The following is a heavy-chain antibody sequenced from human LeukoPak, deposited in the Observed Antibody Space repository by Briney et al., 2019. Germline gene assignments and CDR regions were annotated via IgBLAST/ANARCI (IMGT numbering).Heavy chain of an antibody. V-gene: IGHV4-39*01. CDR2: IYYSGST. Sequence: SETLSLTCTVSGGSISSSGYYWGWIRQPPGKGLEWIGSIYYSGSTYYNPSLKSRVTISVDTSKNQFSLKLSSVTAADTAVYYCARHLCSSTSCYYYGMDVWGQGTTVTVSS. J-gene: IGHJ6*02. D-gene: IGHD2-2*01. CDR1: GGSISSSGYY. CDR3: ARHLCSSTSCYYYGMDV.